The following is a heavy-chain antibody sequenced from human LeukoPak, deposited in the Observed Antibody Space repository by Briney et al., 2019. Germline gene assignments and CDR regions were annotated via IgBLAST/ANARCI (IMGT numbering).Heavy chain of an antibody. V-gene: IGHV3-23*01. J-gene: IGHJ4*02. CDR1: GVTFSDDA. D-gene: IGHD5-18*01. CDR3: AGRPTGYSSGYVH. Sequence: GGSLRLSCVASGVTFSDDAVCCGCETPEEGGCWGSVISGSANKIRYADSVKGRFTISRDNSENMVYLQMNNLRVEDTAVYYCAGRPTGYSSGYVHWGQGTLVTVSS. CDR2: ISGSANKI.